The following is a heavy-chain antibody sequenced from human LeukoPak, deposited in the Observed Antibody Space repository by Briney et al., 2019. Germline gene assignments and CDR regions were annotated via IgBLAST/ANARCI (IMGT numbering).Heavy chain of an antibody. V-gene: IGHV3-48*01. CDR1: GFTFSSYS. J-gene: IGHJ4*02. CDR3: ARDPPHSSSWDQFQYFDY. CDR2: VSSSSTI. Sequence: PGGSLRLSCAASGFTFSSYSMNWVRQAPGKGLEWVSSVSSSSTIYYADSVKGRFTISRDNSKNSLYLRMNSLRAADNAVYYCARDPPHSSSWDQFQYFDYWCQGNVATVSS. D-gene: IGHD6-13*01.